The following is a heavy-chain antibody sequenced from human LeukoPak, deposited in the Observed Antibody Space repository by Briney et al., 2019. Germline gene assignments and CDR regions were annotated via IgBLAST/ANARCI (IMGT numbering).Heavy chain of an antibody. CDR1: GASININNYY. D-gene: IGHD6-19*01. V-gene: IGHV4-39*01. CDR2: IFYSGST. Sequence: PSQTLSLTCSVSGASININNYYWGWIRQPPGKGLEWIGTIFYSGSTYYNPSLRSRVTMSVDTSKNQFSLRLSSVTAADTAVYYCARQGYISGQGFRNNWFDPWGQGSLVTVSS. CDR3: ARQGYISGQGFRNNWFDP. J-gene: IGHJ5*02.